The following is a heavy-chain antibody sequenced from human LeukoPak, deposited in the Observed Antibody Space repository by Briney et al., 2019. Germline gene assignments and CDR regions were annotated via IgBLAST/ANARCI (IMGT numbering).Heavy chain of an antibody. J-gene: IGHJ2*01. CDR2: IYSGGST. D-gene: IGHD3-22*01. V-gene: IGHV3-53*04. Sequence: GGSLRLSCAASGFTINNNYMSWVRQAPGKGLEGVSAIYSGGSTYYADSVKGRFTISRHNSENTLYLQMNSLRAEDTAVYYCARVRFYYDSSGRSTWYFDLWGRGTLVTVSS. CDR3: ARVRFYYDSSGRSTWYFDL. CDR1: GFTINNNY.